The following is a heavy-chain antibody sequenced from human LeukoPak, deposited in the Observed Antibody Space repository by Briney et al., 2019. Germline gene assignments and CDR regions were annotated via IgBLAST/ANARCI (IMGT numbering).Heavy chain of an antibody. J-gene: IGHJ4*02. D-gene: IGHD5-18*01. CDR1: GYSISSGYY. CDR3: ARDVDTAMVIFYY. CDR2: IYHSGST. Sequence: SETLSLTCTVSGYSISSGYYWGWIRQPPGKGLEWIGSIYHSGSTYYNPSLKSRVTISVDTSKNQFSLKLSSVTAADTAVYYCARDVDTAMVIFYYWGQGTLVTVSS. V-gene: IGHV4-38-2*02.